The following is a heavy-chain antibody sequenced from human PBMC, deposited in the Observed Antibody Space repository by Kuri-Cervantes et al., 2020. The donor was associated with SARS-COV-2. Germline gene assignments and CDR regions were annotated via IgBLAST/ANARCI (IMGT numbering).Heavy chain of an antibody. D-gene: IGHD1-26*01. Sequence: SETLSLTCTVSGGSISSSSYYWGWIRQPPGKGLEWIGSIYYSGSTYYNPSLKSRVTISVDTSKNQFSLKLSSVTAADTAVYYRARGVPDGSGSYFFDNFDYWGQGTLVTVSS. V-gene: IGHV4-39*07. CDR3: ARGVPDGSGSYFFDNFDY. J-gene: IGHJ4*02. CDR2: IYYSGST. CDR1: GGSISSSSYY.